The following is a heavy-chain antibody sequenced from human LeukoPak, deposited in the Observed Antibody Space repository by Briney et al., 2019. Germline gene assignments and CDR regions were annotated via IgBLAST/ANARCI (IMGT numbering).Heavy chain of an antibody. CDR1: GFTFSSYW. CDR3: ARGYYGSGSYYTLDY. Sequence: GGSLRLSCAASGFTFSSYWMHWVRQAPGKGLVWVSRINSDDSSTTYADSVKGRFTISRDNAKNTLYLQMNSLRAEDTAVYYCARGYYGSGSYYTLDYWGQGTLVPVSS. J-gene: IGHJ4*02. D-gene: IGHD3-10*01. V-gene: IGHV3-74*01. CDR2: INSDDSST.